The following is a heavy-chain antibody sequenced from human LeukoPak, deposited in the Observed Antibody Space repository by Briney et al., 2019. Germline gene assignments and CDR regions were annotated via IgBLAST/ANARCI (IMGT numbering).Heavy chain of an antibody. CDR3: ARQSGYDPTFLGRARYYFDY. J-gene: IGHJ4*02. V-gene: IGHV4-39*01. Sequence: SETLSLTCTVSGGSISSSSYYWGWIRQPPGKGLEWIGSIYYSGSTYYNPSLKSRVTISVDTSKNQFSLKLSSVTAADTAVYYCARQSGYDPTFLGRARYYFDYWGQGTLVTVSS. D-gene: IGHD5-12*01. CDR1: GGSISSSSYY. CDR2: IYYSGST.